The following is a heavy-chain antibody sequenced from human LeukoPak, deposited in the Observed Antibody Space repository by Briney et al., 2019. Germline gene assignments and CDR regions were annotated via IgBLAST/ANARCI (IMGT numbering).Heavy chain of an antibody. J-gene: IGHJ5*02. V-gene: IGHV4-4*02. CDR1: GYSISNNNW. CDR2: IYHDGTT. CDR3: AREGLNMVRGVIPKEAWGWFDP. D-gene: IGHD3-10*01. Sequence: PSETLSLTCGVSGYSISNNNWWQWVRQPPGKGLEWIGEIYHDGTTKYNSSLKSRVTISLDKFKNQFSLNLVSVTAADTAVYYCAREGLNMVRGVIPKEAWGWFDPWGQGTLVTVSS.